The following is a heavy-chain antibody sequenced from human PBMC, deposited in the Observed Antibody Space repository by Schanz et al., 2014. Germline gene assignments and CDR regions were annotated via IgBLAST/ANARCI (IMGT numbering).Heavy chain of an antibody. V-gene: IGHV3-74*02. CDR1: GFTFSTYW. J-gene: IGHJ4*02. Sequence: EVQLVESGGGLVKPGGSLRLSCAASGFTFSTYWMSWVRQAPGKGLEWVSRINTDGSGTDYAQSVKGRFTITRDIAKNSLSLQMNSLRAEDTAVYYCARGYSNIWSPMAYWGQGTLVAVSS. CDR2: INTDGSGT. CDR3: ARGYSNIWSPMAY. D-gene: IGHD6-13*01.